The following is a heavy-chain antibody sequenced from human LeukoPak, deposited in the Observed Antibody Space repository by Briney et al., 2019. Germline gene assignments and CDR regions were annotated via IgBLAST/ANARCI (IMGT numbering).Heavy chain of an antibody. CDR1: GGIFSSYA. V-gene: IGHV1-69*05. Sequence: SVKVSCKASGGIFSSYAISWVRQAPGQGLEWMGRIIPIFGTANYAQKFQGRVTITTDESTSTAYMELSSLRSEDTAVYYCARSEYYYDSSGYYCFDYWGQGTPVTVSS. CDR2: IIPIFGTA. CDR3: ARSEYYYDSSGYYCFDY. J-gene: IGHJ4*02. D-gene: IGHD3-22*01.